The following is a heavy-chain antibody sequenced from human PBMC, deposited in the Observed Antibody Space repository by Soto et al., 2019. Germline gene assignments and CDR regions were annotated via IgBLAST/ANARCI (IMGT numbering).Heavy chain of an antibody. J-gene: IGHJ4*02. Sequence: QVQLQESGPGLVKPSGTLSLTCAVSGGSISTTNWWTWVRQPPGKGLEWIGEIYHSGSPNYNPSPTSRVTLTVDKSKNHFSLKLNSVTAADTAVYDCARAHKGVDWGQGTLVTVSS. D-gene: IGHD2-15*01. CDR2: IYHSGSP. V-gene: IGHV4-4*02. CDR1: GGSISTTNW. CDR3: ARAHKGVD.